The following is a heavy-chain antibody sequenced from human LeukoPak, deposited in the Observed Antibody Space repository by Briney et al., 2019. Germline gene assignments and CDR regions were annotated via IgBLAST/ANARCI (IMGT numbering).Heavy chain of an antibody. CDR1: GYNFTSYW. CDR2: IYPGDSDT. V-gene: IGHV5-51*01. Sequence: GESLKISCKGAGYNFTSYWIGWVRQMPGKGLEWMGIIYPGDSDTRYSPSFQGQVTISADKSINTAYLQWSGLKASDTAMYYCARRGKYSGSYYWFDPWGQGTLVTVSS. J-gene: IGHJ5*02. D-gene: IGHD1-26*01. CDR3: ARRGKYSGSYYWFDP.